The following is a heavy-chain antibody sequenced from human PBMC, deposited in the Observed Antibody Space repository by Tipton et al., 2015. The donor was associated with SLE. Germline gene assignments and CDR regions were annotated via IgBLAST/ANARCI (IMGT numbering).Heavy chain of an antibody. Sequence: TLSLTCAVYGGSFSGYYWSWIRQPPGKGLEWIGEINHSGSTNYNPSLKSRVTISVDTSKNQFSLKLSSVTAADTAVYYCARQLWFGELLRWFDPWGQGTLVTVSS. CDR3: ARQLWFGELLRWFDP. V-gene: IGHV4-34*01. J-gene: IGHJ5*02. CDR2: INHSGST. D-gene: IGHD3-10*01. CDR1: GGSFSGYY.